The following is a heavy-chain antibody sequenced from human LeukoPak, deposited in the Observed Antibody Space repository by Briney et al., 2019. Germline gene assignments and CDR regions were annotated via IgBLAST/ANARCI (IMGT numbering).Heavy chain of an antibody. CDR2: IRHDGSDK. J-gene: IGHJ4*02. D-gene: IGHD4-23*01. CDR1: GFVFSGYG. V-gene: IGHV3-30*02. Sequence: GGSLRLSCAASGFVFSGYGMHWVRQAPGKGLEWVAFIRHDGSDKYHADSVKGRFTISRDDSKNMLYLQMDSLRVEDMAVYYCAKLDYGGNGDYWGQGTLVTVSS. CDR3: AKLDYGGNGDY.